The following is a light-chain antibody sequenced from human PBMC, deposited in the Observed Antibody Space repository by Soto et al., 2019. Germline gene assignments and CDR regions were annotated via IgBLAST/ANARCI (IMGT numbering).Light chain of an antibody. CDR1: SSDVGGYNY. CDR3: SSYTSSSTPFV. CDR2: DVS. J-gene: IGLJ1*01. Sequence: QSVLTQPASVSGYPGQSITISCTGTSSDVGGYNYVSWYQQHPGKAPKLMIYDVSNRPSGVSNRFSGSKSGNTASLTISGLQAEDEADYYCSSYTSSSTPFVFGTG. V-gene: IGLV2-14*01.